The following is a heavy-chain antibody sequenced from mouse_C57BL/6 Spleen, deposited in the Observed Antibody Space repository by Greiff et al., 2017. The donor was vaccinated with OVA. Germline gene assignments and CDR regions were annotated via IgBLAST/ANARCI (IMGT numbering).Heavy chain of an antibody. CDR3: ARDYYGSPYYYAMDY. CDR1: GYSITSGYY. J-gene: IGHJ4*01. CDR2: ISYDGSN. D-gene: IGHD1-1*01. Sequence: EVKLMESGPGLVKPSQSLSLTCSVTGYSITSGYYWNWIRQFPGNKLEWMGYISYDGSNNYNPSLKNRISITRDTSKNQFFLKLNSVTTEDTATYYCARDYYGSPYYYAMDYWGQGTSVTVSS. V-gene: IGHV3-6*01.